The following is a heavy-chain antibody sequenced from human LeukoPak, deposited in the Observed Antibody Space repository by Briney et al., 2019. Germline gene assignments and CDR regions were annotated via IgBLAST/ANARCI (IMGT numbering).Heavy chain of an antibody. CDR2: ISDDGGAT. J-gene: IGHJ4*02. CDR1: GFTFSSYS. V-gene: IGHV3-23*01. CDR3: AKRYCTGGSCCPDY. D-gene: IGHD2-15*01. Sequence: GGSLRLSCAASGFTFSSYSMNWVRQAPGKGLEWVSAISDDGGATYHADSVKGRFTISRDNPKNTLYLQMNSLRAEDTAVYYCAKRYCTGGSCCPDYWGQGTLVTVSS.